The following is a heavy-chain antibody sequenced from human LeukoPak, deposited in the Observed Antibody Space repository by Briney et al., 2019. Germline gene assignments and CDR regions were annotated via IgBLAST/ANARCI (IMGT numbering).Heavy chain of an antibody. CDR3: AKFQSDSSGYYDAFDH. CDR2: IYRDETT. Sequence: GGSLRLSCAASGFPVNSNYMTWVRQAPGKGLEWVSVIYRDETTFYADSVKGRFTFSRDNSKNMVYLQMNRLRVDDTAVYYCAKFQSDSSGYYDAFDHWGQGTLVTVSS. V-gene: IGHV3-53*01. CDR1: GFPVNSNY. D-gene: IGHD3-22*01. J-gene: IGHJ4*02.